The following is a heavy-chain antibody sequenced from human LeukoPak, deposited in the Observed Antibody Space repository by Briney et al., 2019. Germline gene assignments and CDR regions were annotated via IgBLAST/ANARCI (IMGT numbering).Heavy chain of an antibody. V-gene: IGHV3-49*03. Sequence: GGSLRLSCTASGFTFGVYAMSWFRQAPGKGLEWVGFIRSKAYGGTTEYAASVKGRFTISRDDSKSIAYLQMNSLKTEDTAVYYCTRDGTGFDYWGQGTLVTVSS. J-gene: IGHJ4*02. CDR3: TRDGTGFDY. D-gene: IGHD1-7*01. CDR1: GFTFGVYA. CDR2: IRSKAYGGTT.